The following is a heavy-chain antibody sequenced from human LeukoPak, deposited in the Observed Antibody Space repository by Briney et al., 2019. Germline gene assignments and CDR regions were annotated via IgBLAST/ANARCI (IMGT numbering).Heavy chain of an antibody. D-gene: IGHD6-13*01. CDR1: GGSVRSGGYC. CDR2: IYDSGNA. CDR3: ARSGIAAADFDY. J-gene: IGHJ4*02. V-gene: IGHV4-31*03. Sequence: SETLSLTCTVSGGSVRSGGYCSNWIRQHPGEGLEWIGFIYDSGNAYYNPSYNPSLKSRVTISVDTSENQFSLKLSSVTAADTAVYYCARSGIAAADFDYWGQGTLVTVSS.